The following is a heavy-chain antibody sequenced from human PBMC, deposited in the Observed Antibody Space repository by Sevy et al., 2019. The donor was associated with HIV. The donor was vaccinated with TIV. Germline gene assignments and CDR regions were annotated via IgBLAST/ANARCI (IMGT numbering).Heavy chain of an antibody. CDR3: AKGRVRGEYGSGSYSSVDY. Sequence: GGSLRLSCAASGFTFSSYAMSWVRQAPGKGLEWVSAISGSGGSTYYADSVKGRFTISRDNSKNTLYLQMNSLRAEDTAVYYCAKGRVRGEYGSGSYSSVDYWGLGTLVTVSS. CDR2: ISGSGGST. CDR1: GFTFSSYA. J-gene: IGHJ4*02. V-gene: IGHV3-23*01. D-gene: IGHD3-10*01.